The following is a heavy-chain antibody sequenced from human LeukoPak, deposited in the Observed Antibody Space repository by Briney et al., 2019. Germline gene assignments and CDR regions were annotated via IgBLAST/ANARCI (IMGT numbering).Heavy chain of an antibody. CDR1: GFIFSTYS. Sequence: GGSLRLSCAASGFIFSTYSMNWVRQAPGKGLEWVAVISYDGSNKYYADSVKGRFTISRDNSKNTLYLQMNSLRAEDTAVYYCAKDSYYYDSSGYSDWGQGTLVTVSS. J-gene: IGHJ4*02. CDR3: AKDSYYYDSSGYSD. CDR2: ISYDGSNK. V-gene: IGHV3-30*18. D-gene: IGHD3-22*01.